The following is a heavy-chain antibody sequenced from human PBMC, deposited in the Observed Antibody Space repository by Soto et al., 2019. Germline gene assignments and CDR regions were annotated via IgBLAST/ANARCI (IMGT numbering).Heavy chain of an antibody. J-gene: IGHJ4*02. D-gene: IGHD3-3*01. Sequence: SETLSLTCTVSGGSISSSSYYWGWIRQPPGKGLEWIGSIYYSGSTYYNPSLKRRVTISVDTSKNQFSLKLSSVTAADPAVYSCARLFSEDFWRGAPPDYWAQGTLVTVSS. CDR2: IYYSGST. V-gene: IGHV4-39*01. CDR3: ARLFSEDFWRGAPPDY. CDR1: GGSISSSSYY.